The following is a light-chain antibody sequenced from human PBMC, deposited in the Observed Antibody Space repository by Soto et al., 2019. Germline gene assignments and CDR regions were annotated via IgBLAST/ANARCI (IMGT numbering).Light chain of an antibody. Sequence: EIVLTQSPAILSMSPGERATLSCRASQSVSSYFAWSQQKPGQAPRLLIYDASNGAAGVPARFSGSGSGTDFTLTISSLEPEDFAVYYCQQRRYWPVTFGQGTKVEIK. V-gene: IGKV3-11*01. CDR2: DAS. CDR3: QQRRYWPVT. J-gene: IGKJ1*01. CDR1: QSVSSY.